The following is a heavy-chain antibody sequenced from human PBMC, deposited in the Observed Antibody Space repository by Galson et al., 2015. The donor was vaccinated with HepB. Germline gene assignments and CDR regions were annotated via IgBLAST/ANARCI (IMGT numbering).Heavy chain of an antibody. CDR3: ARGKQGFGSVIVIPGDY. Sequence: SLRLSCAASGFTFSDYYIHWIRQAPGKGLEWVSYISSSGSTRYYADSVKGRFTISRDNAKNSLYLQMSSLRAEDTAVYYCARGKQGFGSVIVIPGDYWGQGTLVTVSS. V-gene: IGHV3-11*01. CDR2: ISSSGSTR. CDR1: GFTFSDYY. D-gene: IGHD3-16*02. J-gene: IGHJ4*02.